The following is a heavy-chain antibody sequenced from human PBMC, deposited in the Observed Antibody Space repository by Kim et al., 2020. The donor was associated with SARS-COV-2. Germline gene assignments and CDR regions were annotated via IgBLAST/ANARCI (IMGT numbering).Heavy chain of an antibody. CDR2: INHSGST. D-gene: IGHD6-19*01. Sequence: SETLSLTCAVYGGSFSGYYWSWIRQPPGKGLEWIGEINHSGSTNYNPSLKSRVTISVDTSKNQFSLKLSSVTAADTAVYYCARGRWLVRPYYFDYWGQGTLVTVSS. V-gene: IGHV4-34*01. CDR1: GGSFSGYY. CDR3: ARGRWLVRPYYFDY. J-gene: IGHJ4*02.